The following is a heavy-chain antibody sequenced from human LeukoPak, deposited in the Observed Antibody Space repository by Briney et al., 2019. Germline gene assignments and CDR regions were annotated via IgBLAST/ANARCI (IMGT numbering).Heavy chain of an antibody. CDR3: ARGIVYGSGSPEFDP. D-gene: IGHD3-10*01. J-gene: IGHJ5*02. CDR2: IYTCGST. Sequence: PSETLSLTCTVSGGSISSYYWSWIRQPAGKGLEWIGRIYTCGSTNYNPSLKSRVTMSVDTSKNQFSLKLSSVTAADTAVYYCARGIVYGSGSPEFDPWGQGTLVTVSS. V-gene: IGHV4-4*07. CDR1: GGSISSYY.